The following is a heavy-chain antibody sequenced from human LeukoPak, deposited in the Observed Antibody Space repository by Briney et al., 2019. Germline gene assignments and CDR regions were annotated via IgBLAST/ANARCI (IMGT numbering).Heavy chain of an antibody. CDR3: ARGRLLFGVVISHYYFDY. Sequence: ASETLSLTCAVYGGSFSGYYWSWIRQPPGKGLEWIGEINHSGSTNYNPFLKSRVTISVDTSKNQFSLKLSSVTAADTAVYYCARGRLLFGVVISHYYFDYWGQGTLVTVSS. CDR1: GGSFSGYY. J-gene: IGHJ4*02. CDR2: INHSGST. V-gene: IGHV4-34*01. D-gene: IGHD3-3*01.